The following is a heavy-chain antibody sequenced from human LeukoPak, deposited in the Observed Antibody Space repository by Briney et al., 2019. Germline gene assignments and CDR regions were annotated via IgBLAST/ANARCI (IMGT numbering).Heavy chain of an antibody. V-gene: IGHV3-11*04. D-gene: IGHD3-10*01. CDR2: ISSSGSTI. Sequence: GSLRLSCAASGFTFSDYYMSWIRQAPGKGLEWVSYISSSGSTIYYADSVKGRFTISRDNAKNSLYLQMNSLRAEDTAVYYCARERTPKHYYGSGSYDRYFEHWGQGTLVTVSS. J-gene: IGHJ4*02. CDR1: GFTFSDYY. CDR3: ARERTPKHYYGSGSYDRYFEH.